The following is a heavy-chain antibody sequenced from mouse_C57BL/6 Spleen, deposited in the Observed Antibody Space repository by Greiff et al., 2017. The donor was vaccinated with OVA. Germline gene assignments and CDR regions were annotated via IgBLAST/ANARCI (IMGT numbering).Heavy chain of an antibody. CDR2: IYPGDGDT. V-gene: IGHV1-80*01. J-gene: IGHJ2*01. CDR1: GYAFSSYW. Sequence: VQLQQSGAELVKPGASVKISCKASGYAFSSYWMNWVRQRPGKGLEWIGQIYPGDGDTNYNGKFKGKATLTAYKSSSTAYMQLSSLTSEDSAVYFCARGGAGTFDDWGQGTTRTVSS. D-gene: IGHD4-1*01. CDR3: ARGGAGTFDD.